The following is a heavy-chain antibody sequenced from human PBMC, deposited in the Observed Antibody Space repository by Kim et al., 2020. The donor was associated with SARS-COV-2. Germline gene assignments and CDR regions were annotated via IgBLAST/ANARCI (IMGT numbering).Heavy chain of an antibody. CDR1: GFTLSTYA. CDR2: ISDIDGST. Sequence: GGSLRLSCVASGFTLSTYAMTWVRQAPGKGLEWVSLISDIDGSTYYADSVRGRFTISRDNSKNTLYLQMNSLRAEDTALYYCAKDRGGSTWYYFDYWGQGTLVTVSS. J-gene: IGHJ4*02. V-gene: IGHV3-23*01. CDR3: AKDRGGSTWYYFDY. D-gene: IGHD6-13*01.